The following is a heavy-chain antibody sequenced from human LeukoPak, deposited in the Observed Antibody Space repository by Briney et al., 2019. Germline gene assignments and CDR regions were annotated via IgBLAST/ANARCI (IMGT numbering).Heavy chain of an antibody. CDR3: ARAVAGLYFDY. CDR1: GFIVSRND. V-gene: IGHV3-53*01. Sequence: PGGSLRHSCAVSGFIVSRNDMAWVRQAPGKGLQWVSVLYTDGKTFYEDSMKGRFTISRDNSKNTLNLQINNLRDDDTAVYYCARAVAGLYFDYWGQGILVTVSS. J-gene: IGHJ4*02. CDR2: LYTDGKT. D-gene: IGHD6-19*01.